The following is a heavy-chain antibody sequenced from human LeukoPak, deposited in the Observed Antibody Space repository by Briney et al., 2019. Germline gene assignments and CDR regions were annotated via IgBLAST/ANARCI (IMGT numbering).Heavy chain of an antibody. D-gene: IGHD6-13*01. CDR3: ARHYIAAGGGDAFDI. Sequence: PSETLSLTCAVSGGSMRSYYWSWIRQPAGKGLEWTGYIYYSGSTYYNPSLKSRVTISVDTSKNQFSLKLSSVTAADTAIYYCARHYIAAGGGDAFDIWGQGTMVIVSS. V-gene: IGHV4-59*08. J-gene: IGHJ3*02. CDR1: GGSMRSYY. CDR2: IYYSGST.